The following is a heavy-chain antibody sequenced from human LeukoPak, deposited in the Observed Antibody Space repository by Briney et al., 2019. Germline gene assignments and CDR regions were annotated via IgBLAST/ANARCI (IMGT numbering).Heavy chain of an antibody. D-gene: IGHD2-15*01. V-gene: IGHV3-48*03. Sequence: PGGSLRLSCAASGFTFSSYEMNWVRQAPGKGLEWVSYISSSGSTIYYADSVKGRFTISRDNAKNSLYLQMNSLRAEDTAVYYCARLVVRTPPFDYWGQGTLVTVSS. CDR1: GFTFSSYE. CDR3: ARLVVRTPPFDY. J-gene: IGHJ4*02. CDR2: ISSSGSTI.